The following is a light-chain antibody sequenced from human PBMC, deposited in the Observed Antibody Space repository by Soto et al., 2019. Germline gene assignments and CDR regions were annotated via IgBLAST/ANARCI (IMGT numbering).Light chain of an antibody. CDR3: CSYAGSSTYV. J-gene: IGLJ1*01. CDR1: SSDVGSYNL. CDR2: EGS. V-gene: IGLV2-23*01. Sequence: QSVLTQAPSVSGSPGQSFPISCTGTSSDVGSYNLVSWYQQHPGKAPKLMIYEGSKRPSGVSNRFSGSKSGNTASLTISGLQAEDEADYYCCSYAGSSTYVFGTGTKVTVL.